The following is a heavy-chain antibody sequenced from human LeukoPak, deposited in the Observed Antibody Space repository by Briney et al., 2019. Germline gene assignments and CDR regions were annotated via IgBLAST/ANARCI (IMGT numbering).Heavy chain of an antibody. CDR3: ARLNSGNYNRGYLDY. D-gene: IGHD1-26*01. Sequence: GGSLRLSCAASGFTFSSYAMHWVRQAPGKGLEWVAVISYDGSNKYYADSVKGRFTISRDNSKNTLYLQMGSLKTEDMAMYYCARLNSGNYNRGYLDYWGQGTLVTVSS. CDR2: ISYDGSNK. CDR1: GFTFSSYA. J-gene: IGHJ4*02. V-gene: IGHV3-30*14.